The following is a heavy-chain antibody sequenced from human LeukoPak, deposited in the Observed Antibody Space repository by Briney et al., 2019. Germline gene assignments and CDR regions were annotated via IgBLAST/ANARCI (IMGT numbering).Heavy chain of an antibody. CDR1: GGSISSYY. CDR3: ARSGTLTGYLF. J-gene: IGHJ4*02. V-gene: IGHV4-59*01. D-gene: IGHD3-9*01. CDR2: IYYSGNT. Sequence: SETLSLTCTVSGGSISSYYWSWIRQAPGKGLEWIGYIYYSGNTNYNPSLQSRVTISVDTSKNQFSLKLSSVTAADTAVYCCARSGTLTGYLFWGQGTLVTVSS.